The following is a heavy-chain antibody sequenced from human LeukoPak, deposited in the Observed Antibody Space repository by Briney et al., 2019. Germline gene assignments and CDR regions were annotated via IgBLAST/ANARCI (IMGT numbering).Heavy chain of an antibody. CDR3: ARSDFDILTGYYIFDY. CDR1: GYTLTELS. CDR2: INPNSGGT. J-gene: IGHJ4*02. D-gene: IGHD3-9*01. Sequence: ASVKVSCKVSGYTLTELSMHWVRQAPGQGLEWMGWINPNSGGTNYAQKFQGWVTMTRDTSISTAYMELSRLRSDDTAVYYCARSDFDILTGYYIFDYWGQGTLVTVSS. V-gene: IGHV1-2*04.